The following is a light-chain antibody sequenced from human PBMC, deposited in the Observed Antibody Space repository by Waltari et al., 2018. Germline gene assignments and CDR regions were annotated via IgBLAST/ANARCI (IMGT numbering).Light chain of an antibody. Sequence: SYDLTQSPSVSVSPGQTARITCGGDSLGSKSVHWYQQKPPQAPMLVIYYDDVRPSGIPERFSGSKSGNTATLIISGVEAGDEADYYCQVWDRGADHVIFGGGTRLTVL. J-gene: IGLJ2*01. V-gene: IGLV3-21*01. CDR2: YDD. CDR1: SLGSKS. CDR3: QVWDRGADHVI.